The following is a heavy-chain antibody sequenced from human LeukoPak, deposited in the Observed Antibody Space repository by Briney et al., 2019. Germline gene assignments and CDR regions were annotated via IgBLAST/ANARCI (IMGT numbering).Heavy chain of an antibody. Sequence: GGSLRLSCAASGFTFSFYAMYWVRQAPGKGLEWVSAISGSGGSTSHADSVKGRFTISRDNSKNTLYLQMNSLRAEDTAVYYCAKGEGAMVRGIVDYWGQGTLVTLSS. CDR2: ISGSGGST. CDR1: GFTFSFYA. J-gene: IGHJ4*02. CDR3: AKGEGAMVRGIVDY. V-gene: IGHV3-23*01. D-gene: IGHD3-10*01.